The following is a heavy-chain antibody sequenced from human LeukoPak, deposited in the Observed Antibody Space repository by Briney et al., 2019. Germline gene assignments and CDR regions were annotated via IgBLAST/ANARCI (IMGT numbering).Heavy chain of an antibody. CDR2: IKQDGSEK. V-gene: IGHV3-7*03. Sequence: GGSLRLSCVVSGFTFRSYWMSWVRQAPGKGLEWVANIKQDGSEKYYVDSVKGRFTISRDNAKNSLYLQMNSLRAEDTALYYASGHGSSSYWGQGTLVAVSS. J-gene: IGHJ4*02. CDR1: GFTFRSYW. CDR3: SGHGSSSY. D-gene: IGHD6-13*01.